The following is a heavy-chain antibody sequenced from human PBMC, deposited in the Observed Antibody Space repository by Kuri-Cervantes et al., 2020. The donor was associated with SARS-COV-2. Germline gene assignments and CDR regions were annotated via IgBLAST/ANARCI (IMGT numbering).Heavy chain of an antibody. CDR2: IYHSGST. J-gene: IGHJ3*02. CDR3: ARVGAGCSSTSCYGWDAFDI. D-gene: IGHD2-2*01. V-gene: IGHV4-30-2*01. Sequence: SWVRQAPGKGLEWIGYIYHSGSTYYNPSLKSRVTISVDRSKNQFSLKLSSVTAADTAVYYCARVGAGCSSTSCYGWDAFDIWGQGTMVTVSS.